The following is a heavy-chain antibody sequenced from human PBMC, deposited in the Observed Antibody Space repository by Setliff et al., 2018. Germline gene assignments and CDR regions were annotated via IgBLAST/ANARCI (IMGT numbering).Heavy chain of an antibody. J-gene: IGHJ4*02. CDR3: ARINFYVSSGYYYAPEL. Sequence: ASVKVSCKASGNSFSSFSITWVRQAPGQGLEWMGWVSTYNGDTKYAQNFQGRVTVTTDTSTTTAYMELRSLRADDTAVYYCARINFYVSSGYYYAPELWGQGTTVTVSS. D-gene: IGHD3-22*01. CDR1: GNSFSSFS. V-gene: IGHV1-18*01. CDR2: VSTYNGDT.